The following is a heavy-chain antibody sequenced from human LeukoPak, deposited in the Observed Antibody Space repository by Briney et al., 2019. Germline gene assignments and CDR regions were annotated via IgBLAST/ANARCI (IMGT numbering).Heavy chain of an antibody. J-gene: IGHJ6*03. CDR3: ARTYYYDSSGYGPLHYYYYMDV. CDR2: IIPIFGTA. Sequence: GASVKVSCKASGGTFSSYVISWVRQAPGQGLEWMGGIIPIFGTADYAQKFQGRVTITADESTSTAYMELSSLRSEDTAVYYCARTYYYDSSGYGPLHYYYYMDVWGKGTTVTISS. V-gene: IGHV1-69*13. D-gene: IGHD3-22*01. CDR1: GGTFSSYV.